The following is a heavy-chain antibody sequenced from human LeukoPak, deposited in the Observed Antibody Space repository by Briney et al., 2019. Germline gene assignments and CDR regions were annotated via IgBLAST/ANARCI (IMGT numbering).Heavy chain of an antibody. CDR2: IYPGDDDT. CDR3: ARQEGQAVNPAY. J-gene: IGHJ4*02. Sequence: GESLKISCKGSGYSFTNNWIGWVRQMPGKGLEWMGIIYPGDDDTRYSPSFQGQVTISADKSISTAYLQWSSLKASDTAMYYCARQEGQAVNPAYWGQETLVTVPS. V-gene: IGHV5-51*01. D-gene: IGHD1-14*01. CDR1: GYSFTNNW.